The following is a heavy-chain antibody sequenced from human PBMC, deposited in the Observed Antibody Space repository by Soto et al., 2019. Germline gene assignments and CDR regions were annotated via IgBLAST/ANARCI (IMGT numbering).Heavy chain of an antibody. CDR1: GGTFSSYA. CDR3: ATIILVGGPLDY. J-gene: IGHJ4*02. D-gene: IGHD2-21*01. V-gene: IGHV1-69*01. Sequence: QVQLVQSGAEVKKPGSSVKVSCKASGGTFSSYAISWVRQAPGQGLEWMGGIIPIFGTANYAQKFQGRVTITADEPTSTADMDRSRFRSEDTPVYYCATIILVGGPLDYGGKGTLVPVSS. CDR2: IIPIFGTA.